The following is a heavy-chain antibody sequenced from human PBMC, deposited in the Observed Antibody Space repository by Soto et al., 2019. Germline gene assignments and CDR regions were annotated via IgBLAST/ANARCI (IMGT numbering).Heavy chain of an antibody. CDR3: ARRYSFDYYGMDV. D-gene: IGHD5-18*01. CDR1: GYDFGDYW. V-gene: IGHV5-51*01. CDR2: VHPGDSDI. Sequence: GESLKISCKASGYDFGDYWIAWVRQMPGKVLELMGIVHPGDSDIRYSPSFQGQVPISADRSIATAYLQWSNLKASDSAMYYCARRYSFDYYGMDVWGQGTTVTVSS. J-gene: IGHJ6*02.